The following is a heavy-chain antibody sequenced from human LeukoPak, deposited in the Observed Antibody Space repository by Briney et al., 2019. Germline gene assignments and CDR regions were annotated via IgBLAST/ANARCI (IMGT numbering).Heavy chain of an antibody. CDR2: IKEDGSNK. CDR3: AKDGGDFWSGYYTDY. D-gene: IGHD3-3*01. Sequence: GGSLRLSCAASGFTFSAYWMSWVRQAPGKGLEWVANIKEDGSNKYYADSVKGRFTISRDNSKNTLYLQMNSLRAEDTAVYYCAKDGGDFWSGYYTDYWGQGTLVTVSS. J-gene: IGHJ4*02. V-gene: IGHV3-7*01. CDR1: GFTFSAYW.